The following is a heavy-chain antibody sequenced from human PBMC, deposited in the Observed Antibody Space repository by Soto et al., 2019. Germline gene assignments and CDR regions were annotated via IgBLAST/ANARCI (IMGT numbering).Heavy chain of an antibody. V-gene: IGHV3-21*01. Sequence: GGSLRLSCAASGFTFSSYSMNWVRQAPGKGLEWVSSISSSSSYIYYADSVKGRFTISRDNAKNSLYLQMNSLRAEDTAVYYCARDRWGDILTGYYFSHLSAPDYCGQGTLVTVSS. CDR2: ISSSSSYI. CDR3: ARDRWGDILTGYYFSHLSAPDY. D-gene: IGHD3-9*01. CDR1: GFTFSSYS. J-gene: IGHJ4*02.